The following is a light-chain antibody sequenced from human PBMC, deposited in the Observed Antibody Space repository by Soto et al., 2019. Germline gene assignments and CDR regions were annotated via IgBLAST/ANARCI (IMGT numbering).Light chain of an antibody. Sequence: DILMTKSPSAMSASVGDRVTITCLASQGISNKLAWFHQPTGKVPKRLIYSASSLQSGVPSRFSGSGSGTEFPLTLSTLQSEDFATYYCLPHTSYPFTFGGGTKVAIK. CDR3: LPHTSYPFT. CDR1: QGISNK. J-gene: IGKJ4*01. V-gene: IGKV1-17*03. CDR2: SAS.